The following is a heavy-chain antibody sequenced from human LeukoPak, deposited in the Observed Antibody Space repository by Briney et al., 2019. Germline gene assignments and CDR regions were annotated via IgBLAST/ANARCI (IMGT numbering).Heavy chain of an antibody. Sequence: ASVKVSCKASGYTFTVYYMHWVRQAPGQGLEYMGWINPNSGGTNYAQKFQGRVTMTSDTSISTAYMELSSLRSDDTAVYYCARDPITIPWDQGTLVTVSS. CDR3: ARDPITIP. J-gene: IGHJ4*02. CDR2: INPNSGGT. D-gene: IGHD3-3*01. CDR1: GYTFTVYY. V-gene: IGHV1-2*02.